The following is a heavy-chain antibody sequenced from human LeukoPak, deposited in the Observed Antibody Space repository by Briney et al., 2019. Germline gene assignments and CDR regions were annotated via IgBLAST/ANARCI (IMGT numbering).Heavy chain of an antibody. V-gene: IGHV1-3*01. CDR2: INAGNGNT. Sequence: ASVKVSCKASGYTFTSYAMHWVRQAPGQRLEWTGWINAGNGNTKYSQMFQGRVTITRDTSASTAYMELSSLRSEDTAVYYCARGLLVATRPLHYWGQGTLVTVSS. CDR3: ARGLLVATRPLHY. D-gene: IGHD5-12*01. J-gene: IGHJ4*02. CDR1: GYTFTSYA.